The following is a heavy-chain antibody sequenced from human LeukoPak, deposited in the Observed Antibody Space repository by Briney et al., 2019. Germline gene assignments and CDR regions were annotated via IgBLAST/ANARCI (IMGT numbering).Heavy chain of an antibody. J-gene: IGHJ4*02. CDR3: AKDVKAGSGDYYFDY. CDR1: GFTFSRYA. D-gene: IGHD3-3*01. V-gene: IGHV3-23*01. CDR2: VSVSGGST. Sequence: PGGSPRLSCAASGFTFSRYALNWARQAPGKGLEWVSTVSVSGGSTYYADSVKGRFTISRDNSENTLYLQMNSLRAEDTAVYYCAKDVKAGSGDYYFDYWGQGTLATVSS.